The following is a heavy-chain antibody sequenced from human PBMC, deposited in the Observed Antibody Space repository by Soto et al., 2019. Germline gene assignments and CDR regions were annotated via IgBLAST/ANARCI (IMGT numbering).Heavy chain of an antibody. D-gene: IGHD5-18*01. V-gene: IGHV4-4*07. Sequence: SETLSLTCSVSGGSIKTFYWSWVRQPAGKGVEWIGRIFSSGSTSFNPSLESRVAMSVDTSKNHFSLNLSSVTAADMAVYYCAREGSYSAYNFAHGIQLWSFDFWGQGALVTVSS. CDR1: GGSIKTFY. CDR2: IFSSGST. J-gene: IGHJ4*02. CDR3: AREGSYSAYNFAHGIQLWSFDF.